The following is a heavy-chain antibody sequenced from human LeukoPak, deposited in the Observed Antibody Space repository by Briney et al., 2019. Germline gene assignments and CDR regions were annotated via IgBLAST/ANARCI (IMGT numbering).Heavy chain of an antibody. J-gene: IGHJ1*01. V-gene: IGHV1-2*02. CDR1: GYTFTGYY. CDR2: INPNSGGT. CDR3: ARYDYSNLDMAEYFQH. Sequence: ASVKVSCKASGYTFTGYYMHWVRQAPGQGLEWMGWINPNSGGTNYAQKFQGRVTMTRDTSISTAYMELSRLRSDDTAVYYCARYDYSNLDMAEYFQHWGQGTLVTVSS. D-gene: IGHD4-11*01.